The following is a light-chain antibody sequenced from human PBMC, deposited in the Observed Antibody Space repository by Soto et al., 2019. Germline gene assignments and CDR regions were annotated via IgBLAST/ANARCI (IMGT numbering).Light chain of an antibody. J-gene: IGKJ1*01. V-gene: IGKV3-20*01. CDR3: QQYGSSGT. CDR2: GAS. Sequence: EIVLTQSPGTLSLSPGERATLSCRASQRVSNNYLAWYQQKPGQAPRLLIYGASHRATGIPDRFSGSGSGTDFTLTISRLEPEDLAVYYCQQYGSSGTFGQGTTVAIK. CDR1: QRVSNNY.